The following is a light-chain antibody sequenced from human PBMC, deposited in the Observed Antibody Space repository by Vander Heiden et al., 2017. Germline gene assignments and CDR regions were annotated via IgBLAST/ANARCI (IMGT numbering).Light chain of an antibody. Sequence: DIQMTQSPSSLSASVGDRVTITCRASQTISTYLNWYQQKPGKAPNLLIYAAYSLQSGVPSRFSGSGSGTDFTLTISSLHLEDFATYYCQQSYTSSAESFGGGTKVEIK. V-gene: IGKV1-39*01. CDR1: QTISTY. J-gene: IGKJ4*01. CDR2: AAY. CDR3: QQSYTSSAES.